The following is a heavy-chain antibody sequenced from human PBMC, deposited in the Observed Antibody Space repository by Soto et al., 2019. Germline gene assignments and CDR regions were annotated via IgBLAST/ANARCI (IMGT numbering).Heavy chain of an antibody. CDR1: GFTFSSYS. D-gene: IGHD4-17*01. CDR2: ISSSSSTI. V-gene: IGHV3-48*01. CDR3: ARDWDHGRIDY. Sequence: EVQLVESGGGLVQPGGSLRLSCAASGFTFSSYSMNWVRQAPGKGLEWVSYISSSSSTIYYADSVKGRFNISRDNAKNTLYLQMNSLRAEDTAVYYCARDWDHGRIDYWGQGTLVTVSS. J-gene: IGHJ4*02.